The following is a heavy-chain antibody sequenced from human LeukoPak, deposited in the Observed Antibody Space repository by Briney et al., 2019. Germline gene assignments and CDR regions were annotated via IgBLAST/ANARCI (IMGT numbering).Heavy chain of an antibody. D-gene: IGHD2-8*02. V-gene: IGHV4-30-2*01. J-gene: IGHJ2*01. CDR1: GGSISSGDYS. CDR2: IYHSGST. CDR3: ARGTGARGYWYFDL. Sequence: SETLSLTCAVSGGSISSGDYSWSWIRQPPGKGLEWIGYIYHSGSTYYNPSLKSRVTISVDRSKNQFSLKLSSVTAADTAVYYCARGTGARGYWYFDLWGRGTLVTVSS.